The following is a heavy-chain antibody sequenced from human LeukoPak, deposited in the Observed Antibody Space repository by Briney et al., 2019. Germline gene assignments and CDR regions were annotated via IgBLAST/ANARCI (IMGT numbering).Heavy chain of an antibody. CDR3: ARDGSGWYMYYYYMDV. D-gene: IGHD6-19*01. J-gene: IGHJ6*03. Sequence: GGSLRLSCAASGFTFSSYAMHWVRQAPGKGLEYVSAINSNGGSTYYANSVKGRFTISRDNSKNTLYLQMGSLRAEDMAVYYCARDGSGWYMYYYYMDVWGKGTTVTVSS. CDR2: INSNGGST. CDR1: GFTFSSYA. V-gene: IGHV3-64*01.